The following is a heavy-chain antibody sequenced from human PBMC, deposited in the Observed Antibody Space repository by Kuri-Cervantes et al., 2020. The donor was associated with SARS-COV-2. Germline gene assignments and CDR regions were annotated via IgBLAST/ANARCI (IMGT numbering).Heavy chain of an antibody. J-gene: IGHJ4*02. Sequence: GGSLRLSCAASGFTFSSYAMHWVRQASGKGLEWVAVISYDGSNKYYADSVKGRFTISRDNSKNTLYLQMNSLRAEDTAVYYCARDQDYYDSNDYFDYWGQGTLVTVSS. D-gene: IGHD3-22*01. CDR2: ISYDGSNK. V-gene: IGHV3-30*04. CDR1: GFTFSSYA. CDR3: ARDQDYYDSNDYFDY.